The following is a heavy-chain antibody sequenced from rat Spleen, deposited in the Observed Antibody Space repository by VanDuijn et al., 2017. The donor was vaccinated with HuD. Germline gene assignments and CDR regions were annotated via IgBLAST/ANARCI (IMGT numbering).Heavy chain of an antibody. CDR3: VRSVFDY. Sequence: EVQLVETGGGLVQPGRSLKLSCVASGFTFSSYWMYWIRQAPGKGLEWVSSISTDGGNTYYPDSVKGRFTISRDYAKSSLYLQMNSLKSEDTATYYCVRSVFDYWGQGTLVTVSS. CDR1: GFTFSSYW. V-gene: IGHV5-58*01. CDR2: ISTDGGNT. J-gene: IGHJ3*01.